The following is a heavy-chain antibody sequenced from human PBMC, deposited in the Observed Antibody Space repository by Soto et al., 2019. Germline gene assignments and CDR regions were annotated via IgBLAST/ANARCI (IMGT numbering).Heavy chain of an antibody. D-gene: IGHD3-10*01. CDR2: INPNSGGT. V-gene: IGHV1-2*02. CDR1: GYTFTGYY. J-gene: IGHJ4*02. CDR3: ARGPYYYGSGSYFSLDY. Sequence: GXSVKGSCKASGYTFTGYYMHWGRQAPVQGLEWMGWINPNSGGTNYAQKFQGRVTMTRDTSISTAYMELSRLRSDDTAVYYCARGPYYYGSGSYFSLDYWGQGTLVTVSS.